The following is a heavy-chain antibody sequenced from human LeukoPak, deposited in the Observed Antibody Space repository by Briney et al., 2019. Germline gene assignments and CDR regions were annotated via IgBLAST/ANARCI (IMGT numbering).Heavy chain of an antibody. Sequence: GRSLRLSCAASGFTFSSYGMHWVRQAPGKGLEWVAFIRYDGSNKYYADSVKGRFTISRDNSKNTLYLQMNSLRAEDTAVYYCAKDPEIQLWFGNAFDIWGQGTMVTVSS. D-gene: IGHD5-18*01. V-gene: IGHV3-30*02. CDR3: AKDPEIQLWFGNAFDI. CDR2: IRYDGSNK. CDR1: GFTFSSYG. J-gene: IGHJ3*02.